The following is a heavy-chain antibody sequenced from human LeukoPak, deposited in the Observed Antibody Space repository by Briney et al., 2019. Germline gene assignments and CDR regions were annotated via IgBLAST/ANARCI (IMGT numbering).Heavy chain of an antibody. CDR1: GGSISSGSYY. Sequence: SQTLSLTCTVSGGSISSGSYYWSWIRQPAGKGLEWIGRIYTSGSTNYNPSLRSRVTISVDTSKNQNQFSLKLSTVTAADTAVYYCARDTHYSQDCSGDSCYYYYYMDVWGKGTTVTVSS. CDR3: ARDTHYSQDCSGDSCYYYYYMDV. CDR2: IYTSGST. D-gene: IGHD2-15*01. J-gene: IGHJ6*03. V-gene: IGHV4-61*02.